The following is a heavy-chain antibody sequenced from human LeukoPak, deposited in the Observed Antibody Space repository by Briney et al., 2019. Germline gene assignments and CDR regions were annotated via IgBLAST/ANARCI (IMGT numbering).Heavy chain of an antibody. CDR2: IIPIFGTA. Sequence: GSSVKVSCKASGGTFSSYAISWVRQAPGQGLEWMGGIIPIFGTANYAQKFQGRVTITADESTSTAYMELSSLRSEDTAVYYCARDGGFGYSNFVLFDYWGQGTLVTVSS. J-gene: IGHJ4*02. CDR1: GGTFSSYA. CDR3: ARDGGFGYSNFVLFDY. D-gene: IGHD4-11*01. V-gene: IGHV1-69*01.